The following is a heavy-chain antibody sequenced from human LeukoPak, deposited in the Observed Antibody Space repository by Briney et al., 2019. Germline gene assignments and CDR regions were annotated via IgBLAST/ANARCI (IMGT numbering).Heavy chain of an antibody. CDR3: AKLTSGSGSSALFDY. CDR2: ISGGST. V-gene: IGHV3-23*01. CDR1: GFTFSSYA. J-gene: IGHJ4*02. Sequence: GGSLRLSCAASGFTFSSYAMSWVRQAPGKGLEWVSAISGGSTYYADSVKGRFTISRDNSKNTLYLQMNSLRAEDTAVYYCAKLTSGSGSSALFDYWGQGTLVTVSS. D-gene: IGHD3-10*01.